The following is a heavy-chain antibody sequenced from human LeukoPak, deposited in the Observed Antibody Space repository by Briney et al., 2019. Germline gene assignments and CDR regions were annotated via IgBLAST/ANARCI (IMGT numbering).Heavy chain of an antibody. V-gene: IGHV4-38-2*02. D-gene: IGHD3-22*01. CDR1: GYSMSSGYY. CDR2: IFHSGKT. J-gene: IGHJ6*03. CDR3: ARDVRGSSGRYYYYYMDV. Sequence: SETLSLTCTVSGYSMSSGYYWGWIRQPPGKGLEWIGSIFHSGKTYYNPSLKSRVTISVDASKNQFSLKVNSVTAADTAVYYCARDVRGSSGRYYYYYMDVWGKGTTVTVSS.